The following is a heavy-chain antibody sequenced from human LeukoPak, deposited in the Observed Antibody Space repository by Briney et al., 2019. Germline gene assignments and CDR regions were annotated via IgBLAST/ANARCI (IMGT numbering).Heavy chain of an antibody. CDR2: ISSNGGST. V-gene: IGHV3-64*01. D-gene: IGHD2-21*02. CDR3: AREAYCGGDCYPDY. Sequence: PGGSLRLSCAASGFTFSSYSMNWVRQAPGRGLEYVSAISSNGGSTYYANSVKGRFTISRDNSKNTLYLQMGSLRAEDMAVYYCAREAYCGGDCYPDYWGQGTPVTVSS. J-gene: IGHJ4*02. CDR1: GFTFSSYS.